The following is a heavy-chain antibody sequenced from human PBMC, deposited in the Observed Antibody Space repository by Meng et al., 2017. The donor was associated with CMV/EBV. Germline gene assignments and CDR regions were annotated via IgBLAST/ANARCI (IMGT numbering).Heavy chain of an antibody. V-gene: IGHV1-46*01. CDR1: GYTFTSYY. CDR3: ARALEGLYNWNYDYYYGMDV. Sequence: ASVKVSCKASGYTFTSYYMHWVRQAPGQGLEWMGIINPSGGSTSYAQKFQGRVTMTRDTSTSTVYMELSSLRCEDTAVYYCARALEGLYNWNYDYYYGMDVWGQGTTVTVSS. CDR2: INPSGGST. D-gene: IGHD1-20*01. J-gene: IGHJ6*02.